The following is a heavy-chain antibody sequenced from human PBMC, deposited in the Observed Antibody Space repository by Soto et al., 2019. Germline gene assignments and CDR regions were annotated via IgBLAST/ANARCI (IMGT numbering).Heavy chain of an antibody. J-gene: IGHJ4*02. D-gene: IGHD3-16*01. Sequence: GGSLRLSCAASGFTVSTTYMHWVRQAPGKGLEWVSLIYSGGNTHYADSVKGRFTISRDTSKNTLHLQMNSLRAEDTAVYYCARDIGLLGTFDYWGQGTLVTVSS. V-gene: IGHV3-66*01. CDR3: ARDIGLLGTFDY. CDR2: IYSGGNT. CDR1: GFTVSTTY.